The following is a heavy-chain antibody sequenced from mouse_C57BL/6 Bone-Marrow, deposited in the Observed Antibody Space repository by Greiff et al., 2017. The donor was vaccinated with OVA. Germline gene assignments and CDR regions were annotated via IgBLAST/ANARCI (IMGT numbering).Heavy chain of an antibody. CDR1: GYTFTDYY. V-gene: IGHV1-19*01. D-gene: IGHD1-1*01. CDR3: AREIYYYGSWYFDV. J-gene: IGHJ1*03. Sequence: EVQLQQSGPVLVKPGASVKMSCKASGYTFTDYYMNWVKQSHGKSLEWIGVINPYNGGTSYNQKFKGKATLTVDKSSSTAYMELNNLTSEDSAVYYCAREIYYYGSWYFDVWGTGTTVTVSS. CDR2: INPYNGGT.